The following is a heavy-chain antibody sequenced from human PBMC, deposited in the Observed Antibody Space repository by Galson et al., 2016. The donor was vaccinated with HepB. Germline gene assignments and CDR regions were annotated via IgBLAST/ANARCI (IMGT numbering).Heavy chain of an antibody. V-gene: IGHV5-51*01. D-gene: IGHD2-15*01. CDR1: GYTFTNYW. CDR2: IYPGDSDT. CDR3: ARRERGCSGGSCSPYYFAA. J-gene: IGHJ4*02. Sequence: QSGAEVKKTGESLKISCKASGYTFTNYWIGWVRQLPGKGLEWMGIIYPGDSDTRYSPSFQGQVTMSADTSITTAYLQWSSLKASDTAMYYCARRERGCSGGSCSPYYFAAWGQGTLVTVSS.